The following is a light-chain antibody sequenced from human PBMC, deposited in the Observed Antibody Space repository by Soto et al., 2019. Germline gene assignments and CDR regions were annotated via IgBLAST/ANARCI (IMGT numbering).Light chain of an antibody. CDR1: QSVSNN. Sequence: ILMTQSPATLSVSPGERATLSCRASQSVSNNLAWYQQKPGQAPRLLIYHASTRATGIPARFSGSGSGKEFTLTISGLQSEDCAVYYCQQYNNWPPWTFGQGTKVEIK. CDR2: HAS. J-gene: IGKJ1*01. CDR3: QQYNNWPPWT. V-gene: IGKV3-15*01.